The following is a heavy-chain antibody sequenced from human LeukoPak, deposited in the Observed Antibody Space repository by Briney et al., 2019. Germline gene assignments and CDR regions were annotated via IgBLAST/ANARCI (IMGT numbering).Heavy chain of an antibody. CDR3: TRREPDYGDYGTPFDY. J-gene: IGHJ4*02. Sequence: PGGSLRLSCAASGFTFSGSAMHWVRQASGKGLEWVGRIRSKANSYATAYAASVKGRFTISRDDSKNTAYLQMNGLKTEDTAVYYCTRREPDYGDYGTPFDYWGQGTLVTVSS. CDR1: GFTFSGSA. D-gene: IGHD4-17*01. CDR2: IRSKANSYAT. V-gene: IGHV3-73*01.